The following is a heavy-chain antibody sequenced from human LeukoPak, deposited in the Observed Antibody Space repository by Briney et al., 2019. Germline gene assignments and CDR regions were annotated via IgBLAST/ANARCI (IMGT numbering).Heavy chain of an antibody. CDR3: ARQRGSGWPSYYYYYGMDA. J-gene: IGHJ6*02. V-gene: IGHV5-51*01. Sequence: GESLKISCKGSGYSFTSYWIGWVRQMPGKGLEWMGIIYPGDSDTRYSPSFQGQVTISADKSISTAYLQWSSLKASDTAMYYCARQRGSGWPSYYYYYGMDAWGQGTTVTVSS. CDR1: GYSFTSYW. D-gene: IGHD6-19*01. CDR2: IYPGDSDT.